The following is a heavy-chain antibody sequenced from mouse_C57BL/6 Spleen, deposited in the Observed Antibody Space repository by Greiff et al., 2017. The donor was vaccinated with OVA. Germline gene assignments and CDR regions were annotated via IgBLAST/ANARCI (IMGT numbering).Heavy chain of an antibody. J-gene: IGHJ3*01. CDR2: IDPSDSYT. V-gene: IGHV1-69*01. Sequence: QVQLQQPGAELVMPGASVKLSCKASGYTFTSYWMHWVKQRPGQGLEWIGEIDPSDSYTNYNQKFKGKSTLTVDKSSRTAYMQLSSLTSEDSAVYYCAASYAGFAYWGQGTLVTVSA. D-gene: IGHD6-1*01. CDR1: GYTFTSYW. CDR3: AASYAGFAY.